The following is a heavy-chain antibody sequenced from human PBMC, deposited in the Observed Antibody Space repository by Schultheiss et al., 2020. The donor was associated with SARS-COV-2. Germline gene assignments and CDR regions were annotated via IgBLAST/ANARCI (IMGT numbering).Heavy chain of an antibody. Sequence: GESLKISCAASGFTFSSYWMHWVRQAPGKGLVWVSRINSDGSSTSYADSVKGRFTISRDNAKNTLYLQMNSLRVEDTAVYYCANGYYYGSGSYYGMDVWGQGTTVTVSS. CDR2: INSDGSST. CDR3: ANGYYYGSGSYYGMDV. J-gene: IGHJ6*02. D-gene: IGHD3-10*01. V-gene: IGHV3-74*01. CDR1: GFTFSSYW.